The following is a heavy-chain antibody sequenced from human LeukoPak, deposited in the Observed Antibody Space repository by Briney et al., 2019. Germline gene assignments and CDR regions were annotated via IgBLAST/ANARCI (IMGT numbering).Heavy chain of an antibody. D-gene: IGHD1/OR15-1a*01. V-gene: IGHV3-23*01. CDR2: ISGSGGST. CDR3: AKDRTHNGITGTIFDY. CDR1: GFTFSSYA. J-gene: IGHJ4*02. Sequence: PGGSLRLSCAASGFTFSSYAMSWVRQAPGKGPEWVSVISGSGGSTYYADSVKGRFTISRDNSQNTLFLQMNSLRAEDTAVYYCAKDRTHNGITGTIFDYWGQGTLVTVSS.